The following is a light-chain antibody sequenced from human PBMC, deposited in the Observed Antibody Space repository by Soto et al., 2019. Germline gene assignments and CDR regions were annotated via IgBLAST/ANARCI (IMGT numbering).Light chain of an antibody. CDR2: KAS. J-gene: IGKJ1*01. CDR3: QHYNSYSEA. CDR1: QGISNY. Sequence: DIQLTQSPSSLSASVGDRVTFTCRVSQGISNYLNWYRQKPGKAPKXXIYKASTLKSGVPSRFSGSGSGTEFTLTISSRQPDDFATYYCQHYNSYSEAFGQGTKVDIK. V-gene: IGKV1-5*03.